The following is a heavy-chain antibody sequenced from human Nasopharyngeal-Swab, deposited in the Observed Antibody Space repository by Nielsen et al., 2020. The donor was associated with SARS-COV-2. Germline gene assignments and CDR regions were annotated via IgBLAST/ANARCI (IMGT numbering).Heavy chain of an antibody. J-gene: IGHJ5*02. V-gene: IGHV4-38-2*02. Sequence: SETLSLTCTVSGYSISSGYYWGWIRQPPGKGLEWIGNSYHSGSTFYNPSLKSRVTISVDTSKNQFSLKLSSVTAADTAGYYCARARDRVTIFGVVRDWFDPWGQGTLVTVSS. D-gene: IGHD3-3*01. CDR1: GYSISSGYY. CDR3: ARARDRVTIFGVVRDWFDP. CDR2: SYHSGST.